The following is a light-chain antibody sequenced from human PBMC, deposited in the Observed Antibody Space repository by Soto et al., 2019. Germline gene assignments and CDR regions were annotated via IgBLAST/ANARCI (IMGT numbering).Light chain of an antibody. CDR2: WAS. CDR3: QQYYSTPRT. Sequence: DIVMTQSPDSLAVSLGERATINCKSSQSVLYSSNNKNYLAWYQQKPGQPPKWLIYWASTRESGVPDRFSGSGSATDFTLTISSLQAEDVAVYYCQQYYSTPRTFGQGTKLEIK. J-gene: IGKJ2*02. CDR1: QSVLYSSNNKNY. V-gene: IGKV4-1*01.